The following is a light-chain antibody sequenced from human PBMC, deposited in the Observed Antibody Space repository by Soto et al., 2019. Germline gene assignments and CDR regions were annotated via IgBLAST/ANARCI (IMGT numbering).Light chain of an antibody. Sequence: QSVLTQPASVSGYPGQSITISCTGASSYVGAYNYVAWCQQHPGKGPKLLIYDVSNRPSGFSSRFSGSKSGNTASLTISGLRAEDEADYFCSSYTTSSTYVFGTGTKVTVL. CDR1: SSYVGAYNY. J-gene: IGLJ1*01. CDR3: SSYTTSSTYV. CDR2: DVS. V-gene: IGLV2-14*01.